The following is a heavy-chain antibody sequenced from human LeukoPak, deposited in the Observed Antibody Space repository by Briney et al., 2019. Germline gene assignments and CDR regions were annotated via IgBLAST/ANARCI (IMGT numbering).Heavy chain of an antibody. CDR2: IYYSGST. Sequence: SQTLSLTCTVSGGSISSGGYYWSWIRQHPGKGLEWIGYIYYSGSTYYNPSLKSQVTISVDTSKNQFSLKLSSVTAADTAVYYCARATYYYDSSGYFHIDYWGQGTLVTVSS. J-gene: IGHJ4*02. V-gene: IGHV4-31*01. CDR1: GGSISSGGYY. CDR3: ARATYYYDSSGYFHIDY. D-gene: IGHD3-22*01.